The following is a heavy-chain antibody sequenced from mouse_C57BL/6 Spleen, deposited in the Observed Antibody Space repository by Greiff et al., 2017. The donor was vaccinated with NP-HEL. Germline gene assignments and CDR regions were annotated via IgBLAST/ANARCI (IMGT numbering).Heavy chain of an antibody. CDR3: ARWDYHYAMDY. D-gene: IGHD2-4*01. V-gene: IGHV1-54*01. CDR1: GYAFTNYL. CDR2: INPGSGGT. J-gene: IGHJ4*01. Sequence: VKLMESGAELVRPGTSVKVSCKASGYAFTNYLIEWVKQRPGQGLEWIGVINPGSGGTNYNEKFKGKATLTADKSSSTAYMQLSSLTSEDSAVYFCARWDYHYAMDYWGQGTSVTVSS.